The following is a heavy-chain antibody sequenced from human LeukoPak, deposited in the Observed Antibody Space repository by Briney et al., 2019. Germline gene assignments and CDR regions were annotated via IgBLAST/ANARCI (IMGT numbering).Heavy chain of an antibody. CDR2: ITDSGFDT. Sequence: SGGSLRLSCGACGFTFNSYAMTWVRQAPQKGVEGGSSITDSGFDTYYADSVKGRFTISRDNSKNTLFLQMNSLRAEDTAVYYCAKGSRGSYHYWGQGTLVTVS. J-gene: IGHJ4*02. D-gene: IGHD1-26*01. V-gene: IGHV3-23*01. CDR1: GFTFNSYA. CDR3: AKGSRGSYHY.